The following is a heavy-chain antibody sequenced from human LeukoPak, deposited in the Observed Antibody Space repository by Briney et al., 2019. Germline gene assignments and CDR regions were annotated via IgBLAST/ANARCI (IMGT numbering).Heavy chain of an antibody. V-gene: IGHV1-18*01. J-gene: IGHJ6*03. D-gene: IGHD2-15*01. CDR2: ISGYNGNT. CDR1: GYTFTSYG. Sequence: ASVKVSCKASGYTFTSYGIYWLRQTPGQGLKWMGWISGYNGNTNYAQKYQGRVTMTTDTSTRTAYMELRSLRSDDTAVYYCARVGSCSGGRCYSGVCYYDHMDVWGKGTTVTVS. CDR3: ARVGSCSGGRCYSGVCYYDHMDV.